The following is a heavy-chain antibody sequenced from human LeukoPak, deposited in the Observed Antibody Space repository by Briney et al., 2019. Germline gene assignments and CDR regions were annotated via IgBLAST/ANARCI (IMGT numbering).Heavy chain of an antibody. J-gene: IGHJ4*02. D-gene: IGHD1-1*01. CDR1: GFTFNNAW. CDR3: ATNNGRNY. Sequence: PGGSLRLSCAASGFTFNNAWMNWVRQAPGKGLEWVANMNQDGSKKYYMDSVKGRFSISRDNAKNSLYLQMNSLRAEDTAVYYCATNNGRNYWGQGTLVTVSS. V-gene: IGHV3-7*02. CDR2: MNQDGSKK.